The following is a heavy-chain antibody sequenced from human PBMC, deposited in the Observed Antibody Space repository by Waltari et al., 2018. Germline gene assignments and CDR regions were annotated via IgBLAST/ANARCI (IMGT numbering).Heavy chain of an antibody. J-gene: IGHJ4*02. CDR3: AKGVAVTVTGPEY. CDR1: GFTFSIYP. CDR2: VGGSGDGT. Sequence: EVQLLESGGGLVQAGGSLRLSCAASGFTFSIYPMSWVRQAPGGGLEWFSRVGGSGDGTYYADSVKGRFTISRDNSRNMVYLQMNSLRADDTAVYYCAKGVAVTVTGPEYWGQGTLVTVSS. V-gene: IGHV3-23*01. D-gene: IGHD6-19*01.